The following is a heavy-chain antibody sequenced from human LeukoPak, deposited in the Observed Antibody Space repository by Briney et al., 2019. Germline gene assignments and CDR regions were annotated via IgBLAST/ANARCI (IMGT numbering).Heavy chain of an antibody. CDR2: ITGGGYSV. CDR3: AKGAAAGKVDWFDP. CDR1: GFTFRAFA. J-gene: IGHJ5*02. D-gene: IGHD6-13*01. Sequence: GGSLRLSCAASGFTFRAFAMTWARHAPGKAPEWVPSITGGGYSVLYAHSVKGRFTFSRDNSNNTLYLQMNRLRVDDTAVYYCAKGAAAGKVDWFDPWGRGSLVTVSS. V-gene: IGHV3-23*01.